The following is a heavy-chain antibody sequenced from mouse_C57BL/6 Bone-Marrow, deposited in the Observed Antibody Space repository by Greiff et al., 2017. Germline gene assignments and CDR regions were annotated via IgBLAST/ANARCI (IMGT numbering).Heavy chain of an antibody. CDR3: NKFITTVVANYAMDY. D-gene: IGHD1-1*01. Sequence: VQLQQPGAELVKPGASVKMSCKASGYTFTSYWITWVKPRPGQGLEWIGDIYPGSGSTNYNEKFKSKATLTVDTSSSTAYMQLSSLTSEDSAVYYCNKFITTVVANYAMDYWGQGTSVTVSS. J-gene: IGHJ4*01. CDR1: GYTFTSYW. V-gene: IGHV1-55*01. CDR2: IYPGSGST.